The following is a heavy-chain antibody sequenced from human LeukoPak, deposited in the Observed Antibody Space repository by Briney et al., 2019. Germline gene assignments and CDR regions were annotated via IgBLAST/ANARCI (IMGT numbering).Heavy chain of an antibody. CDR1: GGSISSYY. CDR3: ARERNGSYRGGNLDY. CDR2: IYYSGST. J-gene: IGHJ4*02. D-gene: IGHD1-26*01. Sequence: TSETLSLTCTVSGGSISSYYWSWLRQPPRKGLEWIGYIYYSGSTNYNPSLKSRVTISVDTSKNQFSLKLSSVTAADTAVYYCARERNGSYRGGNLDYWGQGTLVTDSS. V-gene: IGHV4-59*01.